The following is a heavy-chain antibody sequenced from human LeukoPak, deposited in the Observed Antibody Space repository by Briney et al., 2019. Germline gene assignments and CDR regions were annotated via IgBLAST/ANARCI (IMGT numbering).Heavy chain of an antibody. V-gene: IGHV4-61*01. CDR1: GGSITGSSYY. J-gene: IGHJ4*02. CDR3: AGDYYGSGSYYNAFHY. D-gene: IGHD3-10*01. Sequence: PSETLSLTCTVSGGSITGSSYYWSWLRQPPGKEWEWMGYIYYSESTHYNPSLKSRVDISVETSKNKFYLELSSVTSADAAVYYCAGDYYGSGSYYNAFHYWGQGTLVTVSS. CDR2: IYYSEST.